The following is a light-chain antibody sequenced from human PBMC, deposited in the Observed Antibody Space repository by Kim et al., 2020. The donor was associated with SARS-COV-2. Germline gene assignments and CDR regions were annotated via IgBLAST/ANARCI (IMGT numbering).Light chain of an antibody. CDR3: QSYNRDNVL. CDR2: EDD. V-gene: IGLV6-57*04. J-gene: IGLJ2*01. Sequence: NFTLTQPHSVSESPGKTVTISCTRSSGSIDDNYVQWYQQRPGGVPTTVIYEDDQRPSGVSDRFSGSIDNSSNSASLTISGLRTEDEADYYCQSYNRDNVLFGGGPRLTVL. CDR1: SGSIDDNY.